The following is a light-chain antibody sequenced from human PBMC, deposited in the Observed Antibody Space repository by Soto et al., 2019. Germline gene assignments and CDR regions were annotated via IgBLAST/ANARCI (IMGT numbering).Light chain of an antibody. CDR2: TAS. CDR3: QQSHTYST. V-gene: IGKV1-5*03. CDR1: QSISSW. Sequence: DIQMTQSPSTLSASVGDRVTITCRVSQSISSWLAWYQQKPGKAPKLLLNTASTLESGVPSRFSGSGSGTEFTLTLSSLQPDDFATYYCQQSHTYSTFGQGTQVEI. J-gene: IGKJ1*01.